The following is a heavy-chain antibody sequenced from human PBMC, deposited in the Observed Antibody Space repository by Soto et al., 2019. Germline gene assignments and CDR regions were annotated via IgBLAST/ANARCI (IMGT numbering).Heavy chain of an antibody. Sequence: SGTLSLTCTVSGGSISSGGYYWSWIRQHPGKGLEWIGYIYYSGSTYYNPSLKSRVTISVDTSKNQFSLKLSSVTAADTAVYYCARGGYHSSDGAPIPAIFDYCGQGTLITVSS. CDR1: GGSISSGGYY. D-gene: IGHD3-22*01. CDR3: ARGGYHSSDGAPIPAIFDY. V-gene: IGHV4-31*03. J-gene: IGHJ4*02. CDR2: IYYSGST.